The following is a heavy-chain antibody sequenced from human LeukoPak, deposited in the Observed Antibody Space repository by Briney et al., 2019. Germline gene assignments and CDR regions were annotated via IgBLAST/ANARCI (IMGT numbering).Heavy chain of an antibody. CDR1: GFTFDDYA. J-gene: IGHJ4*02. D-gene: IGHD6-13*01. V-gene: IGHV3-9*01. CDR3: AKDRALVRVLDY. CDR2: ISWNSGSI. Sequence: PGGSLRLSCAASGFTFDDYAMHWVRQAPGKGLEWVSGISWNSGSIGYADSVKGRFTISRDNAKNSLYLQMNSLRAEDTAVYYCAKDRALVRVLDYWGQGTLVTVSS.